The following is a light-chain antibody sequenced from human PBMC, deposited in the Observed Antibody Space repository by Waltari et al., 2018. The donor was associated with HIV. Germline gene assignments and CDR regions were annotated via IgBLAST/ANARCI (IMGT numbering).Light chain of an antibody. CDR1: SSDVGGYDS. CDR3: TSYAGSGEYV. Sequence: QSALTQPPSASGPPAQSVTISCTRTSSDVGGYDSVSWYQHHPGKVPRLIMYEGSKRPSGVPDRFSGFKSGNTASLTVSGLQAEDEADYYCTSYAGSGEYVFGTGTKVTVL. V-gene: IGLV2-8*01. CDR2: EGS. J-gene: IGLJ1*01.